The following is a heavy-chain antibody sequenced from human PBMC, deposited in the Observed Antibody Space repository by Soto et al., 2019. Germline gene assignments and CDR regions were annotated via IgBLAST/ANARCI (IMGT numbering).Heavy chain of an antibody. V-gene: IGHV3-23*01. CDR2: ISDAGGVT. Sequence: EVQLLQSGGGLVQPGGSLRLSCAASGFSFNKYAVTWVRKAPGKGLEWVSVISDAGGVTYYADSVKGRFTISRDNSMNTLYLQMSSLRAEDTAVYYCAKCVGSGTYKTYCYYMDVWGKGTTVTVSS. CDR1: GFSFNKYA. CDR3: AKCVGSGTYKTYCYYMDV. D-gene: IGHD3-10*01. J-gene: IGHJ6*03.